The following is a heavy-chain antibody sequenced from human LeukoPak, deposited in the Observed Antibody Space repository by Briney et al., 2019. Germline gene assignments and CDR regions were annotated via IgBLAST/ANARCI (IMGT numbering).Heavy chain of an antibody. CDR1: GYTFTGYY. CDR2: ISAYNGNT. CDR3: ARGADYGDYASGWFDP. V-gene: IGHV1-18*04. D-gene: IGHD4-17*01. J-gene: IGHJ5*02. Sequence: ASVKVSCKASGYTFTGYYMHWVRQAPGQGLEWMGWISAYNGNTNYAQKLQGRVTMTTDTSTSTAYMELRSLRSDDTAVYYCARGADYGDYASGWFDPWGQGTLVTVSS.